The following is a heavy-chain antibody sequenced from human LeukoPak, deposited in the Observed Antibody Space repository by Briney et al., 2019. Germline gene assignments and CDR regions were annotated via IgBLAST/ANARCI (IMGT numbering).Heavy chain of an antibody. CDR1: GFTFSSYE. V-gene: IGHV3-48*03. CDR2: ISSSGSTI. D-gene: IGHD3-10*01. Sequence: GGSLRLSCAASGFTFSSYEMNWVRQAPGKGLEWVSYISSSGSTIYYADSVKGRFTISRDNAKNSLYLQMNSLRAEDTAVYYCAKDSYGSGSYYNVIDWGQGTLVTVSS. J-gene: IGHJ4*02. CDR3: AKDSYGSGSYYNVID.